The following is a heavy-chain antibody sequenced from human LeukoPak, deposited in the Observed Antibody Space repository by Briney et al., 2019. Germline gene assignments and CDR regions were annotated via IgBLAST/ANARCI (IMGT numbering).Heavy chain of an antibody. CDR2: IYSGVST. J-gene: IGHJ4*02. CDR3: AGMIPFDY. CDR1: KITFNSYA. Sequence: GGSLRLSCAGSKITFNSYAMNWVRQAPGRGLGWVSVIYSGVSTCTADSVKGRFTISRDNSKNTLYLQMNSLRAEDTAVYYCAGMIPFDYWGQGTLVTVSS. V-gene: IGHV3-53*01. D-gene: IGHD3-22*01.